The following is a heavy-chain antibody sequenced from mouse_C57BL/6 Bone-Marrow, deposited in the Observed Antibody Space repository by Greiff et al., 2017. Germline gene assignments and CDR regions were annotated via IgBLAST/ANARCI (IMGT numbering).Heavy chain of an antibody. CDR3: VLLRSGYWYFDV. V-gene: IGHV1-80*01. D-gene: IGHD1-1*01. CDR1: GYAFSSYW. J-gene: IGHJ1*03. CDR2: IYPGDGDT. Sequence: QVQLKESGAELVKPGASVKISCKASGYAFSSYWMNWVKQRPGKGLEWIGQIYPGDGDTNYNGKFKGKATLTADKSSSTAYMQLSSLTSEDSAVYFCVLLRSGYWYFDVWGTGTTVTVSS.